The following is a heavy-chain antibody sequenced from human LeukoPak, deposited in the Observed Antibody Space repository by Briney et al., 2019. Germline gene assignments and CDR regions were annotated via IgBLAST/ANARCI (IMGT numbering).Heavy chain of an antibody. CDR2: IYYSGST. D-gene: IGHD5-12*01. J-gene: IGHJ4*02. V-gene: IGHV4-59*01. CDR3: ARDEGGYGFDY. Sequence: PSETLSLTCTVSGGSISGYYWSWIRQPPGKGLEWIGYIYYSGSTIYNPSLKSRVTISVDTSKNQFSLKLSSVTAADTAVYYCARDEGGYGFDYWGQGTLVTVSS. CDR1: GGSISGYY.